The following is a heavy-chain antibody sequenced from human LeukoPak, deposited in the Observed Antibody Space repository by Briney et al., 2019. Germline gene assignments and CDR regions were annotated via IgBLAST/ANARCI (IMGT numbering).Heavy chain of an antibody. CDR1: GFTFSSYA. J-gene: IGHJ3*02. CDR3: ARVGDNDAFDI. CDR2: IGRNGGST. V-gene: IGHV3-64*01. Sequence: GGSLRLSCAASGFTFSSYAMHWVRQAPGKGLEYVSAIGRNGGSTFYANSVKDRFTIFRDNSKNTLYLQMGSLRAEDMAVYYCARVGDNDAFDIWGQGTMVTVSS.